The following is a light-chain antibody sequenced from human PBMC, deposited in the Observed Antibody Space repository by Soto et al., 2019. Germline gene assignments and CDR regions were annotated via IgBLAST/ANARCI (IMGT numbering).Light chain of an antibody. CDR1: QSVSSSY. CDR2: DAS. Sequence: EIVLTQSPGTLSFSPGERATLSCRASQSVSSSYLAWYQQKPGQAPRLLIYDASNRATGIPARFSGSGSGTEFTLTISSLLSEDFAVYYCHQYYKWPLTFGGGTKVDIK. CDR3: HQYYKWPLT. J-gene: IGKJ4*01. V-gene: IGKV3D-15*01.